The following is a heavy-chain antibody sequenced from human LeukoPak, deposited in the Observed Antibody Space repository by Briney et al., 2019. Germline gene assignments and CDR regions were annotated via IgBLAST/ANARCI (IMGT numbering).Heavy chain of an antibody. CDR1: GFTFNTYD. CDR3: TGDSDY. J-gene: IGHJ4*02. V-gene: IGHV3-30*02. CDR2: VRFDGSDT. Sequence: PGGSLRLSCAASGFTFNTYDMHGVREAPGKGREWGAVVRFDGSDTYYADSVKGGFTLSRDNSKNTLYLQMNSLRAEDTAVYYCTGDSDYWGQGTLVTVSS.